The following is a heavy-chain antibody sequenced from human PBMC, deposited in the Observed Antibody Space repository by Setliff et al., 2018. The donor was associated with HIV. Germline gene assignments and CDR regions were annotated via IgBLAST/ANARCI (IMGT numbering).Heavy chain of an antibody. CDR1: GYKFTNYW. D-gene: IGHD2-15*01. CDR3: ARHGLGYCSGGSCYSVATEYFQH. V-gene: IGHV5-51*01. CDR2: IYPGDSDT. J-gene: IGHJ1*01. Sequence: GESLKISCTGSGYKFTNYWIGWVRQMPGKGPQFMGIIYPGDSDTRYSPSFQGQVTISADKSISTAYLQWSSLKASDTAMYYCARHGLGYCSGGSCYSVATEYFQHWGQGTLVTVSS.